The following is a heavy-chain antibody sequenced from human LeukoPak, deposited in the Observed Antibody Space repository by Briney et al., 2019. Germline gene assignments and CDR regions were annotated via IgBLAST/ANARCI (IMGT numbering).Heavy chain of an antibody. Sequence: ASVKVSCKASGYTFTSYYMHWVRQAPGQGLEWMGIINPSGGSTSYAQKFQGRVTMTRDTSTSTVYMELSSLRSEDTSVYYCARDGGFAGVIARRNWFDPWGQGTLVTVSS. V-gene: IGHV1-46*01. J-gene: IGHJ5*02. D-gene: IGHD3-16*02. CDR3: ARDGGFAGVIARRNWFDP. CDR2: INPSGGST. CDR1: GYTFTSYY.